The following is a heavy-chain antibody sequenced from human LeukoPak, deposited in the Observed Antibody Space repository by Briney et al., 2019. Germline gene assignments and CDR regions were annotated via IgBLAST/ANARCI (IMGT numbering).Heavy chain of an antibody. D-gene: IGHD3-22*01. CDR2: IFHSGST. J-gene: IGHJ4*02. V-gene: IGHV4-38-2*01. CDR3: ARRNGYYFDY. Sequence: SETLSLTCAVSGYSISSGYYWGWIRQPPGKGLEWIGSIFHSGSTYYNPSLKSRVTLSTDTSKNQFSLKLSSVTAADTAMYYCARRNGYYFDYWGQGTLVIVTS. CDR1: GYSISSGYY.